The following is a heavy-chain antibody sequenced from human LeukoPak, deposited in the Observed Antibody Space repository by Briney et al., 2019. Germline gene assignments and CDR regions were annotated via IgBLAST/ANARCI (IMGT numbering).Heavy chain of an antibody. CDR1: GFTVRSNY. CDR2: LYSSDST. J-gene: IGHJ6*02. CDR3: ASRDKGYYYGMDV. V-gene: IGHV3-66*01. D-gene: IGHD5-24*01. Sequence: GSLRLSCAASGFTVRSNYMSWVRQAPGKGLEGVSLLYSSDSTYYADSVKGRFTISRDNSKNTLYLQMNSLRAEDTAGYYCASRDKGYYYGMDVWGQGTTVTVSS.